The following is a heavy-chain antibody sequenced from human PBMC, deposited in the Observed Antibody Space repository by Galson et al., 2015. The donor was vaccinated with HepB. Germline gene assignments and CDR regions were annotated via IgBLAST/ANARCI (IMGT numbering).Heavy chain of an antibody. Sequence: SCKASGHSFTSYGICWVRKAPGQGLEWMGWISAYSGNTNYAQKVQGRVTMTTDKSTSTAYMELRSLRSDDTAVYYCARESAYCSGGSCYAPENFDYWGQGTLVTVSS. D-gene: IGHD2-15*01. V-gene: IGHV1-18*04. J-gene: IGHJ4*02. CDR2: ISAYSGNT. CDR3: ARESAYCSGGSCYAPENFDY. CDR1: GHSFTSYG.